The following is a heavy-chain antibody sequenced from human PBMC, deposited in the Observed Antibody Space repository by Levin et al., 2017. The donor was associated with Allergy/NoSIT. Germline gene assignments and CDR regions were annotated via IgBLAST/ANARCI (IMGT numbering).Heavy chain of an antibody. CDR1: GFIFSNAW. CDR3: TTDGLGGYEVFDH. J-gene: IGHJ4*02. V-gene: IGHV3-15*01. D-gene: IGHD5-12*01. Sequence: GESLKISCAASGFIFSNAWMSWVRQAPGKGLEWVGRVKSGTDGGTTDYAAPVKGRFTISRDDSKNTLYLQMNSLKTEDTAVYYCTTDGLGGYEVFDHWGQGTLVTVSS. CDR2: VKSGTDGGTT.